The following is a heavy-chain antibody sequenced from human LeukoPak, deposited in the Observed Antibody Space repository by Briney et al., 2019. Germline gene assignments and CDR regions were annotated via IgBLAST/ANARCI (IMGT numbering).Heavy chain of an antibody. D-gene: IGHD1-26*01. CDR1: GFTFSTYG. CDR3: AKVLVGATFAYYFDY. Sequence: PGGSLRLSCAASGFTFSTYGMHWVRQAPGKGLEWVAFIRYDGSNKYYADSVKGRFTISRDNSKNTLYLQMNSLRAEDTAVYYCAKVLVGATFAYYFDYWGQGTLVTVSS. CDR2: IRYDGSNK. V-gene: IGHV3-30*02. J-gene: IGHJ4*02.